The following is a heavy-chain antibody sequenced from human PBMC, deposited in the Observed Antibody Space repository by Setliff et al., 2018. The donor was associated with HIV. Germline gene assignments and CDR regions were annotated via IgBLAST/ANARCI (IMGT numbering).Heavy chain of an antibody. CDR3: AKDRDCSGGSCYSEDFDY. D-gene: IGHD2-15*01. Sequence: GGSLRLSCVASGSTFSTYGMHWVRQAPGKGLEWVAFIRYDGSNKYYADSVKGRFTISRDSSMNTLYLQMNSLRAEDTAVYYCAKDRDCSGGSCYSEDFDYWGQGTLVTVSS. CDR1: GSTFSTYG. V-gene: IGHV3-30*02. J-gene: IGHJ4*02. CDR2: IRYDGSNK.